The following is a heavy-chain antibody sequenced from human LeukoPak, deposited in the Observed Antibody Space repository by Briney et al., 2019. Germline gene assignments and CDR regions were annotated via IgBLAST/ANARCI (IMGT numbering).Heavy chain of an antibody. J-gene: IGHJ5*02. CDR2: IYHSGRS. Sequence: SETLSLTCTVSGYSISSGYYWGWIRQSPGKGLEWIGSIYHSGRSYYNPSLKSRVTISVDTSKNYFSLKLSSVTAADTAVYYCAREGDSSSVGWFDPWGQGTLVTVSS. D-gene: IGHD6-13*01. V-gene: IGHV4-38-2*02. CDR1: GYSISSGYY. CDR3: AREGDSSSVGWFDP.